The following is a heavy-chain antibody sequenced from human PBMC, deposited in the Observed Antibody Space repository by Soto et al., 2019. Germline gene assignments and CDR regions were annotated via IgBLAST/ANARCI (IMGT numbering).Heavy chain of an antibody. CDR3: AEVGAPLAYCGGDCSMGFGP. CDR1: GFTFSSYG. Sequence: GGSLSLSCAASGFTFSSYGMHWVRQAPGKGREWVAVISYDGSNKYYADSVKGRFTISRDNSKNTLYLQMNSLRAEDTAVYYCAEVGAPLAYCGGDCSMGFGPWGQGTLVTVSS. CDR2: ISYDGSNK. V-gene: IGHV3-30*18. J-gene: IGHJ5*02. D-gene: IGHD2-21*02.